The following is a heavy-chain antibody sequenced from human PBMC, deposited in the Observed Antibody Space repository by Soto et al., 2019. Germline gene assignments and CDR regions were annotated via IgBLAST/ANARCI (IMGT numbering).Heavy chain of an antibody. V-gene: IGHV3-48*04. CDR3: ARLVTATRNYYYGMDV. CDR2: ISSSSSTI. D-gene: IGHD1-20*01. CDR1: GFTFSSYS. J-gene: IGHJ6*02. Sequence: GGSLRLSCAASGFTFSSYSMNWVRQAPGKGLEWVSYISSSSSTIYYADSVKGRFTISRDNAKNSLFLQMNSLRAEDTAVYYCARLVTATRNYYYGMDVWGQGTTVTVSS.